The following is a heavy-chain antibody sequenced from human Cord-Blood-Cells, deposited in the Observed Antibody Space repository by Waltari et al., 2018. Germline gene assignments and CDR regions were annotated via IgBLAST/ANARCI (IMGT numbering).Heavy chain of an antibody. D-gene: IGHD5-12*01. Sequence: QLQLQESGPGLVKPSETLSLTCTVSGGSISSSSYYWGWIRQPPGKGLEWIGSLYYSGRAYYNPALKSRGTITVDTSTNQFSLKLSSVTAAETAVYYCASLIVATIDYWGQGTLVTVSS. J-gene: IGHJ4*02. CDR2: LYYSGRA. CDR3: ASLIVATIDY. V-gene: IGHV4-39*01. CDR1: GGSISSSSYY.